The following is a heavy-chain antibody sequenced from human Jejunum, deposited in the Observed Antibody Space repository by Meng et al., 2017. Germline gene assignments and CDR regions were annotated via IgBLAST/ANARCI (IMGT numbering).Heavy chain of an antibody. Sequence: QVQIPQWGAGLLRPSETLSLTCAVYGASFSGYKWNWIRQPPGKGLEWIGEINHSGSTTYNPSLKSRVTMSVDTSKNQFSLKVDSVSAADTAVYYCARRLPYFDTGFYDFWGQGTLVTVSS. J-gene: IGHJ4*02. V-gene: IGHV4-34*01. CDR3: ARRLPYFDTGFYDF. CDR1: GASFSGYK. CDR2: INHSGST. D-gene: IGHD3-9*01.